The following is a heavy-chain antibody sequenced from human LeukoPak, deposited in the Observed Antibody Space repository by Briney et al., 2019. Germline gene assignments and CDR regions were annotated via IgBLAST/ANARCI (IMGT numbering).Heavy chain of an antibody. J-gene: IGHJ4*02. V-gene: IGHV4-39*01. CDR1: GVSISSSNSY. Sequence: SETLSLTCTVSGVSISSSNSYWGWIRQPPGEGLEWIGSIYYSGNTYYNASLKSQVSISIDTSKNQFSLRLTSVTAADTAVYCCARQTGSGLFILPGGQGTLVTVSS. CDR3: ARQTGSGLFILP. D-gene: IGHD3/OR15-3a*01. CDR2: IYYSGNT.